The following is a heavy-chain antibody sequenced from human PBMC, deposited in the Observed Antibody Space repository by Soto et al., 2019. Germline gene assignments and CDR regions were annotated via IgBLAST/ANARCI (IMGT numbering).Heavy chain of an antibody. CDR2: ISSSSSTI. V-gene: IGHV3-48*01. D-gene: IGHD2-21*02. J-gene: IGHJ6*02. CDR3: ARGPAYCGGDCPYYYYGMDV. Sequence: PGGSLRLSCAASGFTFSSYSMNWVRQAPGKGLEWASYISSSSSTIYYADSVKGRFTISRDNAKNSLYLQMNSLRSEDTAVYYCARGPAYCGGDCPYYYYGMDVWGQGTTVTVSS. CDR1: GFTFSSYS.